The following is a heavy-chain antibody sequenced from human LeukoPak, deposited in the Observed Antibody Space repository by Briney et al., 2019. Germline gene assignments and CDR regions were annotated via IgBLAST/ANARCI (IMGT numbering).Heavy chain of an antibody. CDR1: GGSISSYY. J-gene: IGHJ3*02. Sequence: SETLSLTCTVSGGSISSYYWSWIRQPPGKGLEWIGYIYYSGSTNYNPSLKSRVTISVDTSKNQFSLKLSSVTAADTAVYYCARQGCSGGSCYSPNTRYAFDIWGQGTMVTVSS. CDR2: IYYSGST. V-gene: IGHV4-59*08. CDR3: ARQGCSGGSCYSPNTRYAFDI. D-gene: IGHD2-15*01.